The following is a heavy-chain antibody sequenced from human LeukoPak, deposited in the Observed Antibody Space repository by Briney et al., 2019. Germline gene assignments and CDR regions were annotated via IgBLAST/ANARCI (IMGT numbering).Heavy chain of an antibody. Sequence: PGGSLRLSCAASGFTFSSYWMSWVRQAPGKGLEWVAVIWYDGSNKYYADSVKGRFTISRDNSKSTLYLQMNSLRAEDTAVYYCAKDNGVGAFDYWGQGTLVTVSS. CDR2: IWYDGSNK. V-gene: IGHV3-33*06. CDR3: AKDNGVGAFDY. CDR1: GFTFSSYW. J-gene: IGHJ4*02. D-gene: IGHD1-26*01.